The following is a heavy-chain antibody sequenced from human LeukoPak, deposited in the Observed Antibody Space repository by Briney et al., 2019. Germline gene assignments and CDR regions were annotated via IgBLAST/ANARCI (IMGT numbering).Heavy chain of an antibody. V-gene: IGHV3-64*01. J-gene: IGHJ4*02. D-gene: IGHD6-13*01. CDR1: GFPFSSYA. Sequence: GGSLRLSCAASGFPFSSYAMHWVRQAPGKGLEYVSAISSNGGGTYYANSVKGRFTISRNNSKNTLYLQMGSLRAEDMAVYYCARGKRYSSSWPIDYWGQGTLVTVSS. CDR2: ISSNGGGT. CDR3: ARGKRYSSSWPIDY.